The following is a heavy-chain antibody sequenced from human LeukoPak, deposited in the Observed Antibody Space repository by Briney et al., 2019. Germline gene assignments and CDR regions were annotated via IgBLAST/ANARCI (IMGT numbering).Heavy chain of an antibody. CDR2: ISAYNGNT. J-gene: IGHJ4*02. V-gene: IGHV1-18*01. CDR1: GYTFTSYG. Sequence: ASVKVSCKASGYTFTSYGMSWVRQAPGQGLEWMGWISAYNGNTNYAQKLQGRVTMTTDTSTSTAYMELRRLRYDDPAVYYCARDLVGLQSSFDYWGQGTLVTVSS. D-gene: IGHD4-11*01. CDR3: ARDLVGLQSSFDY.